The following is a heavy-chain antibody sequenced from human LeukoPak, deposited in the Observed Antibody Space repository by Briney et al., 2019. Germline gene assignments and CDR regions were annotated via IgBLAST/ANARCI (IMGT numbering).Heavy chain of an antibody. J-gene: IGHJ3*02. CDR2: ISYDGSNK. CDR3: AREILYCSGGSCYPGHAFDI. Sequence: GGSLRLSCAASGFTFSSYAMHWVRQAPGKGLEWVAVISYDGSNKYYADSVKGRFTISRDNSKNTLYLQMNSLRAEDTAVYYCAREILYCSGGSCYPGHAFDIWGQGTMVTVSS. V-gene: IGHV3-30-3*01. D-gene: IGHD2-15*01. CDR1: GFTFSSYA.